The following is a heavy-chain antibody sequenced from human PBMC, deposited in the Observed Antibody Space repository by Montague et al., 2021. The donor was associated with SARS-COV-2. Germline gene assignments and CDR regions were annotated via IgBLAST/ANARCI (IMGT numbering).Heavy chain of an antibody. J-gene: IGHJ4*01. CDR2: MYYTGTS. Sequence: SETLSLTCAISGGSASGYYWAWIRQPPGKGLEWIGYMYYTGTSNYNPSLKSRVSMSIDTSKNHFSLNLTPVAAADTGVYYCARGLGYTSMFRFFDYWGHGAQVTVSS. CDR3: ARGLGYTSMFRFFDY. V-gene: IGHV4-59*02. CDR1: GGSASGYY. D-gene: IGHD2-2*02.